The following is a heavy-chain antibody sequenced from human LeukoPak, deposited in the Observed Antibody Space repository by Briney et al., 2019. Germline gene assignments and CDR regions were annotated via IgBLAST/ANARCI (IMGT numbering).Heavy chain of an antibody. CDR3: ARVCGWAVADAFDY. J-gene: IGHJ4*02. CDR2: IYHSGST. V-gene: IGHV4-4*02. D-gene: IGHD6-19*01. Sequence: SETLSLTCAVSGGSISSSNWWSWVRQPPGKGLEWIGYIYHSGSTYYNPSLKSRVTISVDRSKNQFSLKLSSVTAADTAVYYCARVCGWAVADAFDYWGQGTLVTVSS. CDR1: GGSISSSNW.